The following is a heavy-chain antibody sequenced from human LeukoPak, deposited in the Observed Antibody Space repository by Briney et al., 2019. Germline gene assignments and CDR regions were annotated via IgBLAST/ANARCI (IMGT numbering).Heavy chain of an antibody. Sequence: SETLSLTCTVSGGSISSHYWSWIRQPPGKGLEWIGYIYYSGSTNYNPSLKSRVTISVDTSKNQFSLKLSSVTAADTAVYYCAIGVTIFGVVERNYYYMDVWGKGTTVTVSS. CDR2: IYYSGST. D-gene: IGHD3-3*01. CDR3: AIGVTIFGVVERNYYYMDV. J-gene: IGHJ6*03. V-gene: IGHV4-59*11. CDR1: GGSISSHY.